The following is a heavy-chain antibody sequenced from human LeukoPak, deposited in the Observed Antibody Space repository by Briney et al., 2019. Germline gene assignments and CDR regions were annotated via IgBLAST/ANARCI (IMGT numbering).Heavy chain of an antibody. Sequence: AGGSLRLSCVASGFTFSSYAMSWVRQAPGKGLEWVSAISGSGGSTYYADSVKGRFTISRDNSKNTLYLQMNSLRAEDTAVYYCAKDGASGSYWVDYFDYWGQGTLVTVSS. J-gene: IGHJ4*02. CDR1: GFTFSSYA. V-gene: IGHV3-23*01. CDR2: ISGSGGST. D-gene: IGHD1-26*01. CDR3: AKDGASGSYWVDYFDY.